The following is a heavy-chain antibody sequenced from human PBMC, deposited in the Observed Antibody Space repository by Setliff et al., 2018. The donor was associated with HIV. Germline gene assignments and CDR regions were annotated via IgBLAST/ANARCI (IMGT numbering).Heavy chain of an antibody. CDR1: GCSITNNNYY. CDR3: ARQVGNKVLFDS. Sequence: SETLSLTCNVSGCSITNNNYYWGWIRQPPGKGLEWIASIYYSGSTSYNPALKSRVTISVDTSKNQFSLKLSSVTAADTAVYYCARQVGNKVLFDSWGQGTLVTVS. D-gene: IGHD7-27*01. J-gene: IGHJ4*02. CDR2: IYYSGST. V-gene: IGHV4-39*07.